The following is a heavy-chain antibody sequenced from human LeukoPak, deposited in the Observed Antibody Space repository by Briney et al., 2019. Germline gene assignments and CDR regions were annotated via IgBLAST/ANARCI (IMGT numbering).Heavy chain of an antibody. CDR3: ARGVKHMVRGAAHFFDY. V-gene: IGHV4-34*01. CDR1: GGSFSGYY. CDR2: INHSGST. Sequence: SETLSLTCAVYGGSFSGYYWSWIRQPPGKGLEWIEEINHSGSTNYNPSLKSRVTISVDTSKNQFSLKLSSVTAADTAVYYCARGVKHMVRGAAHFFDYWGQGTLVTVSS. J-gene: IGHJ4*02. D-gene: IGHD3-10*01.